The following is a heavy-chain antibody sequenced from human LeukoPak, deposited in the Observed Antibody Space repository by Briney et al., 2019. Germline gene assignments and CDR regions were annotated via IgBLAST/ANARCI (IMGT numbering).Heavy chain of an antibody. Sequence: SVKVSCKASGGTFNNSAISWVRQAPGQGLEWLGGIMPLFGTAGYAQKFQGRVTITKDESTRTVYLELTSLTSDDTAVYYCARIHIVVVTGVDYWGQGTLVTVSS. J-gene: IGHJ4*02. V-gene: IGHV1-69*05. CDR3: ARIHIVVVTGVDY. D-gene: IGHD2-21*02. CDR2: IMPLFGTA. CDR1: GGTFNNSA.